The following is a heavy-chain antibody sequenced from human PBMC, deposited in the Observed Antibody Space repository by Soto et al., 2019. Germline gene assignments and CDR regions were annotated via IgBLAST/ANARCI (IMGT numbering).Heavy chain of an antibody. CDR1: GFSFRIYS. V-gene: IGHV3-48*02. J-gene: IGHJ4*02. CDR3: ARGRLWSFDF. CDR2: ISIDSGTI. Sequence: EVQMVESGGDLVQPGGSLRLSCVFSGFSFRIYSMNWVRQAPGKGLEWISYISIDSGTIYYADSLKVRFTISRDNGKNSLYLQMNSMTDEDTAVYYCARGRLWSFDFWGQGTLVTVSS. D-gene: IGHD3-10*01.